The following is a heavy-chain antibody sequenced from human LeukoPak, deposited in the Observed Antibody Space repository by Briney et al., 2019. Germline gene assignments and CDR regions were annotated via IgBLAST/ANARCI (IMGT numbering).Heavy chain of an antibody. J-gene: IGHJ4*02. V-gene: IGHV3-7*01. CDR1: GFTLSNYW. D-gene: IGHD1-26*01. Sequence: GGSPRLSCAASGFTLSNYWMSWVRQAPGKGLEWVANIKQDGSKLSYVDSVEGRFTVSRDNAKNSLYLQMNSLRAEDTAVYYCARWEARDTWVYDYWGQGTLVTVSS. CDR2: IKQDGSKL. CDR3: ARWEARDTWVYDY.